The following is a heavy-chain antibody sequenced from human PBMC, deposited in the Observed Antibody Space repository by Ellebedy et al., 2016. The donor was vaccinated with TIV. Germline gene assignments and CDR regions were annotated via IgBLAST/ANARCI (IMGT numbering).Heavy chain of an antibody. CDR3: ARRGSYGDYAVQINSWFDT. V-gene: IGHV3-7*01. CDR2: IYQDGGVQ. J-gene: IGHJ5*02. CDR1: GFSFSSYA. D-gene: IGHD4-17*01. Sequence: GESLKISCAASGFSFSSYAMSWVRQAPGKGLEWVANIYQDGGVQYYVDSVKGRFTISRDNADNSLFLQMNSLRAADTAVYYCARRGSYGDYAVQINSWFDTWGRGILVAVSS.